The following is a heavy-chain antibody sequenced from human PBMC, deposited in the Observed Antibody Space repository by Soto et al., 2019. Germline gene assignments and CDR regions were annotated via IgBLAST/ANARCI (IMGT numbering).Heavy chain of an antibody. CDR1: GGSISSSNW. CDR2: IYHSGST. V-gene: IGHV4-4*02. Sequence: SETLSLTCAVSGGSISSSNWWSWVRQPPGKGLEWIGEIYHSGSTNYNPSLKSRVTISVDKSKNQFSLKLSSVTAADTAVYYCARDRPSVAAAGRGAFDIWGQGTMVTVSS. J-gene: IGHJ3*02. CDR3: ARDRPSVAAAGRGAFDI. D-gene: IGHD6-13*01.